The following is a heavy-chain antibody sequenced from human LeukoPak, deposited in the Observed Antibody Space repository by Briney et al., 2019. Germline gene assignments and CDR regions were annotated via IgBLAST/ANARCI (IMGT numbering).Heavy chain of an antibody. J-gene: IGHJ6*03. Sequence: PSETLSLTCTVSDGSINGYYWSWIRQPPGKGLEWIGEINHSGSTNYNPSLKSRVTISVGTSKNQFSLKLSSVTAADTAVYYCARGTVDSSGYWYYYYYMDVWGKGTTVTVSS. CDR3: ARGTVDSSGYWYYYYYMDV. D-gene: IGHD3-22*01. CDR2: INHSGST. V-gene: IGHV4-34*01. CDR1: DGSINGYY.